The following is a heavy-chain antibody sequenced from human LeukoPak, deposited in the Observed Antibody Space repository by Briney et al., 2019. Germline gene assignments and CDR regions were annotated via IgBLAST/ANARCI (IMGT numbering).Heavy chain of an antibody. CDR2: INGVGTAT. J-gene: IGHJ5*02. Sequence: GGSLRLSCAASGFTFNEFWMFWVRQVPGKGLMWVSRINGVGTATTYADTVKGRFTISRDNAKKTLYLQMNGLRDEDTAIYYCTRDLRNKGLGPWGQGTLVTVSS. CDR3: TRDLRNKGLGP. CDR1: GFTFNEFW. V-gene: IGHV3-74*01. D-gene: IGHD2/OR15-2a*01.